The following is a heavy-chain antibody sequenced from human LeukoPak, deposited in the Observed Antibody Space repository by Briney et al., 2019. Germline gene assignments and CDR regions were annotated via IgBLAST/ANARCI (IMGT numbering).Heavy chain of an antibody. V-gene: IGHV1-46*01. CDR1: GYTFTSYY. J-gene: IGHJ4*02. Sequence: ASVKVSCKASGYTFTSYYMHWVRQAPGQGLEWMGLINPTGGSTGYAQKFQGRVTMTRDMSTSTDYMELSSLRSEDTAIYYCARDPRHSDYWGQGTLVTVSS. CDR3: ARDPRHSDY. CDR2: INPTGGST.